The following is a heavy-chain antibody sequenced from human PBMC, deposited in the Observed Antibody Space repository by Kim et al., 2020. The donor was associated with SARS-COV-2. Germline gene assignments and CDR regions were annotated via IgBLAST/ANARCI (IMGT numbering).Heavy chain of an antibody. CDR1: GYTFTSYY. V-gene: IGHV1-46*01. CDR2: INPSGGST. D-gene: IGHD3-10*01. J-gene: IGHJ5*02. Sequence: ASVKVSCKASGYTFTSYYMHWVRQPPGQGLEWMGIINPSGGSTSYAQKFQGRVTMTRDTSTSTVYMELSSLRSEDTAVYYCARDRDGSGYDNWFDPWGQGTLVTVSS. CDR3: ARDRDGSGYDNWFDP.